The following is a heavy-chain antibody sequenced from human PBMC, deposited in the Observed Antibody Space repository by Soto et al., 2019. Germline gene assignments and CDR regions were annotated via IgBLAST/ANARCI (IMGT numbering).Heavy chain of an antibody. CDR1: GFTFSSYE. V-gene: IGHV3-48*03. CDR2: IDNIADTI. Sequence: EVQLVESGGGLVQPGGSLRLSCAISGFTFSSYEMNWVRQAPGKGLEWISYIDNIADTIYYADPVKGRFTVSRDNARNSLYLQMNSLRAEDTAVYYCARGRCTSSACYWDFDYWGQGTQVTVSS. D-gene: IGHD2-2*01. CDR3: ARGRCTSSACYWDFDY. J-gene: IGHJ4*02.